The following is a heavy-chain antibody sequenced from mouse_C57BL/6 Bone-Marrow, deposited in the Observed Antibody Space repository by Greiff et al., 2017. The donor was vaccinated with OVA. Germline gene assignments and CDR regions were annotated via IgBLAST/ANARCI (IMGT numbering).Heavy chain of an antibody. Sequence: VMLVESGPELVKPGASVKLSCKASGYTFTSYDINWVKQRPGQGLEWIGWIYPRDGSTKYNEKFKGKATLTVDTSSSTAYMELHSLTSEDSAVYFCARTTTVVDFDYWGQGTTLTVSS. CDR1: GYTFTSYD. CDR3: ARTTTVVDFDY. J-gene: IGHJ2*01. V-gene: IGHV1-85*01. D-gene: IGHD1-1*01. CDR2: IYPRDGST.